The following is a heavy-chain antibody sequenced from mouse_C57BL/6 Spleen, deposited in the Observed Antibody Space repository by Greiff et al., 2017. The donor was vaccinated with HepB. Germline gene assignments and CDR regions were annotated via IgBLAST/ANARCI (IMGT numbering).Heavy chain of an antibody. V-gene: IGHV1-26*01. CDR1: GYTFTDYY. CDR3: ASNPGWEYYFDY. J-gene: IGHJ2*01. Sequence: EVQLQQSGPELVKPGASVKISCKASGYTFTDYYMNWVKQSHGKSLESIGDINPNNGGTSYNQKFKGKATLTVDKSSSTAYMELRSLTSEDSAVYYCASNPGWEYYFDYWGQGTTLTVSS. CDR2: INPNNGGT. D-gene: IGHD4-1*01.